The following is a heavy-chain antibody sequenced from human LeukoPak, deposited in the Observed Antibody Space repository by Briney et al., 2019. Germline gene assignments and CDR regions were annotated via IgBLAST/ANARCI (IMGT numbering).Heavy chain of an antibody. CDR1: GFTFSSYG. CDR2: IWYDGSNK. Sequence: GRSLRLSCAAPGFTFSSYGMHWVRQAPGKGLEWVAVIWYDGSNKYYADSVKGRFTISRDNSKNTLYLRMNSLRAEDTAVYYCARERFPTLLYYYGMDVWGQGTTVTVSS. CDR3: ARERFPTLLYYYGMDV. D-gene: IGHD3-10*01. J-gene: IGHJ6*02. V-gene: IGHV3-33*01.